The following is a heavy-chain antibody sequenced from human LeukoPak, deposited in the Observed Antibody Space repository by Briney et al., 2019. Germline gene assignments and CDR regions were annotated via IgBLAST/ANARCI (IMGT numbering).Heavy chain of an antibody. D-gene: IGHD3-3*01. V-gene: IGHV1-69*13. Sequence: SVKVSCKASGGTFSSYAISWVRQAPGQGLEWMGGIIPIFGTANYAQKFQGRVTITADESTSTAYMELSSLRSEDTAVYYCARGHYDFWSGYYDHMDVWGKGTTVTVSS. CDR1: GGTFSSYA. J-gene: IGHJ6*03. CDR2: IIPIFGTA. CDR3: ARGHYDFWSGYYDHMDV.